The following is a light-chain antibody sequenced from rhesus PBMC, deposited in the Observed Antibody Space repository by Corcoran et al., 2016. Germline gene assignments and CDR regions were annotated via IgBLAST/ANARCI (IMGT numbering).Light chain of an antibody. J-gene: IGLJ6*01. CDR1: SSYVGDYNY. Sequence: QSALTQPPSVSKSLGQSVTISCTGTSSYVGDYNYVSWYQQHPVKAPKLLIYEGTKRPSGVSDRFSGSKSDNTASLTISGLQAEDEADYYCCSYRSGSTFVFGSGTKLTVL. CDR3: CSYRSGSTFV. CDR2: EGT. V-gene: IGLV2-38*01.